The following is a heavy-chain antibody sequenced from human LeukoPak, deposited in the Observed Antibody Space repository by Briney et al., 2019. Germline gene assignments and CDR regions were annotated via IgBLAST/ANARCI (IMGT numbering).Heavy chain of an antibody. V-gene: IGHV3-21*01. D-gene: IGHD3-10*01. Sequence: GGSLRLSCSASGFTFSRYVMMWVRQAPGKGLEWVSCISSSSSFMYYTDSVKGRFTISRDNAKNSLYLQMNSLQAEDAAVYYCAREYYASGTPTIDNWGQGTLVTVSS. CDR2: ISSSSSFM. CDR3: AREYYASGTPTIDN. CDR1: GFTFSRYV. J-gene: IGHJ4*02.